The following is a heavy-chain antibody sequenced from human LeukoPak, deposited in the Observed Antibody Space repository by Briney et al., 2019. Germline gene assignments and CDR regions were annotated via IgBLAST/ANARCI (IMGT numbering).Heavy chain of an antibody. CDR1: GGSISSGGYY. V-gene: IGHV4-31*03. Sequence: SETLSLTCTVPGGSISSGGYYWSWIRQHPGKGLEWIGYIYYSGSTYYNPSLKSRVTISVDTSKNQFSLKLSSVTAADTAVYYCARSHNYYDSSGYWIDYWGQGTLVTVSS. CDR3: ARSHNYYDSSGYWIDY. D-gene: IGHD3-22*01. J-gene: IGHJ4*02. CDR2: IYYSGST.